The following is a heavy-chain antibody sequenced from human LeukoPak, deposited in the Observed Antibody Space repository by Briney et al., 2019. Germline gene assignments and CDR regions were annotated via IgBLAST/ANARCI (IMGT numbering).Heavy chain of an antibody. D-gene: IGHD3-9*01. CDR1: GGSISSGGYY. CDR3: ARGKRAILAGYYPMDYYMDV. Sequence: SQTLSLTCTVSGGSISSGGYYWSWIRQHPGKGLEWIGYIYYSGSTYYNPSLKSRLTISVDTSKKQFSLKVSSVTAADTAVYYCARGKRAILAGYYPMDYYMDVWGKGTTVTVSS. J-gene: IGHJ6*03. V-gene: IGHV4-31*03. CDR2: IYYSGST.